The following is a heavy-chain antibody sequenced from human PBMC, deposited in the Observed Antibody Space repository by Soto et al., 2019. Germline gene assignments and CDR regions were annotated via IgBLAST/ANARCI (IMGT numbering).Heavy chain of an antibody. Sequence: SDTLCLTWTVAGGSISSHYWHWIRQPPGKGLEWIGYIYYSGSTNYNPSLKSRVTISVDTSKNQFSLKLSSVTAADTAVYYCAREGVSSSWYYYYGMDVWGQGTTVTVSS. V-gene: IGHV4-59*11. CDR2: IYYSGST. CDR3: AREGVSSSWYYYYGMDV. J-gene: IGHJ6*02. D-gene: IGHD6-13*01. CDR1: GGSISSHY.